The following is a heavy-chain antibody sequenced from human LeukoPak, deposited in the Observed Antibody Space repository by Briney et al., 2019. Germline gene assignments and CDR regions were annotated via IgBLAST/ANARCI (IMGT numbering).Heavy chain of an antibody. CDR1: GGSISTGDYY. Sequence: SQTLSLTCTVAGGSISTGDYYWSWIRQPPGKGLEWIGYIYYSGTTYYNPSLKGRISFSMQTSRNQFSLNLRSVTAADTAVYYCARDPVYGSGTFWGQGTLVTVSS. D-gene: IGHD3-10*01. V-gene: IGHV4-30-4*01. J-gene: IGHJ4*02. CDR3: ARDPVYGSGTF. CDR2: IYYSGTT.